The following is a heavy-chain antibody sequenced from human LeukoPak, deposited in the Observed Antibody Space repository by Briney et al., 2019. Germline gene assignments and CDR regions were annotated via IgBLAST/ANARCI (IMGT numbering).Heavy chain of an antibody. CDR3: AKDGQLGGSSWFTLYFDY. CDR1: GFTFSSYW. D-gene: IGHD6-13*01. J-gene: IGHJ4*02. V-gene: IGHV3-74*01. CDR2: INTDGSST. Sequence: GGSLRLSCAASGFTFSSYWMHWVRQAPGKGLVWVSRINTDGSSTSYADSVKGRFTISRDNSKNTLYLQMNSLRLEDTAVYYCAKDGQLGGSSWFTLYFDYWGQGTLVTVSS.